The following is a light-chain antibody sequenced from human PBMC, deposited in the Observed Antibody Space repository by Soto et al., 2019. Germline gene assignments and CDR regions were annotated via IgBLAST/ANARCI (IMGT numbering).Light chain of an antibody. CDR3: SSYTSRSTEV. CDR1: SSDVGGYNY. Sequence: QSVPAQPASVSGSPGQSITISCTGTSSDVGGYNYVSWYQQHPGKAPKLMIYDVSNRPSGVSNRFSGSKSGNTASLTISGLQAEDEADYYCSSYTSRSTEVFGTGTKVTVL. CDR2: DVS. V-gene: IGLV2-14*01. J-gene: IGLJ1*01.